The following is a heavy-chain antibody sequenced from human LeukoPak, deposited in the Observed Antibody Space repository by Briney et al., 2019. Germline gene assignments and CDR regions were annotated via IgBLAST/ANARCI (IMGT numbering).Heavy chain of an antibody. D-gene: IGHD6-19*01. Sequence: GGSLRLSCAASGFTFSSYGMHWVRQAPGKGLEWVAVIWYDGSNKYYADSVKGRFTISRDNSKNTLYLQMNSLRAEDTAVYYCARDPPVAGIQYYFDYWGQGTLVTVSS. CDR2: IWYDGSNK. J-gene: IGHJ4*02. CDR1: GFTFSSYG. CDR3: ARDPPVAGIQYYFDY. V-gene: IGHV3-33*01.